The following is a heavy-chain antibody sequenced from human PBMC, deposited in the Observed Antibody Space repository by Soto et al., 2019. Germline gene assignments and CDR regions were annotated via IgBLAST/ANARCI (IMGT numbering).Heavy chain of an antibody. V-gene: IGHV4-34*02. D-gene: IGHD3-10*02. Sequence: QVHLEQWGAGLLKPSETLSLTCAIYNSSLGAFHWTWIRQPPGKGLEWIGELIHGGSTNYNPSLTSRVTFSLDTSKSQFSLHVMSVTAADTAVYYCARSPLSYDYVRQTWREVGDSFDVWGRGTSVTVSS. J-gene: IGHJ3*01. CDR3: ARSPLSYDYVRQTWREVGDSFDV. CDR2: LIHGGST. CDR1: NSSLGAFH.